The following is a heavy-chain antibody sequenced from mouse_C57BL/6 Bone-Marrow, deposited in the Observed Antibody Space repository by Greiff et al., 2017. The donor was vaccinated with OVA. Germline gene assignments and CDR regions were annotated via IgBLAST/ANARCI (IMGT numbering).Heavy chain of an antibody. CDR2: ISSGGSDT. CDR1: GFTFSSYG. D-gene: IGHD1-1*01. Sequence: DVKLQESGGDLVKPGGSLKLSCAASGFTFSSYGMSWVRQTPDKRLEWVATISSGGSDTYYPDSVKGRFTISRDNAKNTLYLQMSSLKSEDTAMYYCARHRTITTVVAPFDYWGQGTTLTVSS. V-gene: IGHV5-6*02. J-gene: IGHJ2*01. CDR3: ARHRTITTVVAPFDY.